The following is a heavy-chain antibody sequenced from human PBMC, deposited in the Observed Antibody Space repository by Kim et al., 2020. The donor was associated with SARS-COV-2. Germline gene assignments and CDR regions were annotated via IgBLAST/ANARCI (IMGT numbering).Heavy chain of an antibody. D-gene: IGHD1-7*01. J-gene: IGHJ3*02. Sequence: SETLSLTCTVSGGSISSYYWSWIRQPPGKGLEWIGYIYYSGSTNYNPSLKSRVTISVDTSKNQFSLKLSSVTAADTAVYYCARRTGSISGAFDIWGQGTMVTVSS. V-gene: IGHV4-59*01. CDR2: IYYSGST. CDR3: ARRTGSISGAFDI. CDR1: GGSISSYY.